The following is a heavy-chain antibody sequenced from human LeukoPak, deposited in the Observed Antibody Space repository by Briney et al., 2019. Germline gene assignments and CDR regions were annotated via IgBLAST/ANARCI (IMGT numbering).Heavy chain of an antibody. CDR3: ARARLDSSGRFDY. CDR1: GGSISSYY. D-gene: IGHD3-22*01. Sequence: SETLSLTCTVSGGSISSYYWSWIRQPPGKGLEWIGYIYYSGSTKYNPSLKSRVTISKDTSKNQFSLRLSSVTAADTAVYYCARARLDSSGRFDYWGQGTRVTVSS. CDR2: IYYSGST. V-gene: IGHV4-59*01. J-gene: IGHJ4*02.